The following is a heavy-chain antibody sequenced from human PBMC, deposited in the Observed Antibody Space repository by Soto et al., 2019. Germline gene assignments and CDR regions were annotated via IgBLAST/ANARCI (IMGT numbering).Heavy chain of an antibody. CDR2: ISGSGGST. V-gene: IGHV3-23*01. CDR1: GFTFSSCA. CDR3: AKARAQYYDFWSGYPVDY. Sequence: PGGSLGLSCAASGFTFSSCAMSWVRQAPGKGLEWVSAISGSGGSTYYAGSVKGRFTISRDNSENTLYLQMNSLRAEDTAVYYCAKARAQYYDFWSGYPVDYWGQGTLVTVSS. J-gene: IGHJ4*02. D-gene: IGHD3-3*01.